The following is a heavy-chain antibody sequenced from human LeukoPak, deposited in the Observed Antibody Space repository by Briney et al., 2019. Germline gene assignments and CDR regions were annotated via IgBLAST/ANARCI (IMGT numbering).Heavy chain of an antibody. CDR3: TRSTCSSTSCFDEA. CDR2: ITSKAYGGTP. J-gene: IGHJ5*02. CDR1: GFTFGDYA. D-gene: IGHD2-2*01. Sequence: GGSLRLSCTASGFTFGDYAMSWVRQAPGKGLEWVGFITSKAYGGTPQYPASVKGRFTISRDDSKSIAYLQMNSLKTEDTAVYYCTRSTCSSTSCFDEACGQGTRVTVSS. V-gene: IGHV3-49*04.